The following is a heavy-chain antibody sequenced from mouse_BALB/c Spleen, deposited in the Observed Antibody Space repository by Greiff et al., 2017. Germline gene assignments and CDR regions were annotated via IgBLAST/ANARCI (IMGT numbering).Heavy chain of an antibody. V-gene: IGHV14-3*02. Sequence: EVQLQQSGAELVKPGASVKLSCTASGFNIKDPYMHWVKQRPEQGLEWIGRIDPANGNTKYDPKFQGKATITADTSSNTAYLQLSSLTSEDTAVYYCAIRMSSYAMDYWGQGTSVTVSS. J-gene: IGHJ4*01. CDR2: IDPANGNT. CDR1: GFNIKDPY. CDR3: AIRMSSYAMDY.